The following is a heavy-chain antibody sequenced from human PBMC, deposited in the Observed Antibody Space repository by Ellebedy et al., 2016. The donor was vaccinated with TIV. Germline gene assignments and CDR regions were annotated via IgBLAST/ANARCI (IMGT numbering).Heavy chain of an antibody. D-gene: IGHD3-16*01. Sequence: GGSLRLSCAASGFTFSSYAMHWVRQAPGKGLEWVAVISYDGSNKYYADSVRGRFTISRDNSKNSLYLEMNSLRAEDTAVYYCGKRKSGDLGDYWGQGTLVVVSS. CDR3: GKRKSGDLGDY. V-gene: IGHV3-30*04. CDR2: ISYDGSNK. J-gene: IGHJ4*02. CDR1: GFTFSSYA.